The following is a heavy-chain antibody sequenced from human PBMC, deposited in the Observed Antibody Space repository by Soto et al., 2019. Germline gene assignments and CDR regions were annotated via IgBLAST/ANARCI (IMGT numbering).Heavy chain of an antibody. CDR1: GFSFSTYW. Sequence: GGSLRLSCAASGFSFSTYWMSWVRQAPGKGLEWVASMKEDVSEIYYVDSVKGRFTISRDNAKKSLYLQMNSLRAEDTAVYYCARGYSGEDYWGQGTLVTVSS. J-gene: IGHJ4*02. CDR3: ARGYSGEDY. D-gene: IGHD6-25*01. CDR2: MKEDVSEI. V-gene: IGHV3-7*01.